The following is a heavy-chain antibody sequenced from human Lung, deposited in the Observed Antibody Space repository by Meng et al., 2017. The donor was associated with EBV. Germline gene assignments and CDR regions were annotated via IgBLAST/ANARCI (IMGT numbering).Heavy chain of an antibody. J-gene: IGHJ4*02. Sequence: QVHSGQAGFELKQPGASVKVSCRPSRYTFTSYAINWVRQAPGQGPDWMGWIDPNTGNPTYDQGFTGRFVFSLDTSVSTAYLQINSLRADDTAVYYCARDSPLDGYSLLDYWGQGTLVTASS. CDR2: IDPNTGNP. CDR1: RYTFTSYA. V-gene: IGHV7-4-1*02. D-gene: IGHD5-24*01. CDR3: ARDSPLDGYSLLDY.